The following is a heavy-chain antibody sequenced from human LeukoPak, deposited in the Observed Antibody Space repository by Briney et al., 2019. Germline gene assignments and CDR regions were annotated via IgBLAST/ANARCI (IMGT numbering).Heavy chain of an antibody. D-gene: IGHD2-2*01. CDR1: GFTFSSYW. Sequence: GGSLRLSCAASGFTFSSYWMSWVRQAPGKGLEWVANIKQDGSEKYYVDSVKGRFTISRDNAKNSLYLQMNSLRAEDTAVYYCARAPPTYAPSIVVVPAAISDYWGQGTLVTVSS. CDR2: IKQDGSEK. CDR3: ARAPPTYAPSIVVVPAAISDY. V-gene: IGHV3-7*04. J-gene: IGHJ4*02.